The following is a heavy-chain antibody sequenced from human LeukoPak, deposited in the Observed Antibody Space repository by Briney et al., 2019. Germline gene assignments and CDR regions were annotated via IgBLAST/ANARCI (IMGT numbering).Heavy chain of an antibody. V-gene: IGHV4-59*08. CDR3: ASSRDYYGSGSYYLPLGFDY. J-gene: IGHJ4*02. CDR2: IYYSGST. CDR1: GGSISSYY. Sequence: SETLSLTCTVSGGSISSYYWSWIRQPPGKGLEWIGYIYYSGSTNYNPSLKSRVTISVDTSKNQFSLKLSSVTAAGTAVYYCASSRDYYGSGSYYLPLGFDYWGQGTLVTVSS. D-gene: IGHD3-10*01.